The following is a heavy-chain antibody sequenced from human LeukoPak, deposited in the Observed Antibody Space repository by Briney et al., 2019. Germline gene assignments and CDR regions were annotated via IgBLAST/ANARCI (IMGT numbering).Heavy chain of an antibody. V-gene: IGHV4-39*07. CDR2: TYSSGNT. J-gene: IGHJ4*02. CDR3: ARGSRSSDY. CDR1: GGSISSGNYY. Sequence: PSETLSLTCTVSGGSISSGNYYWGWIRQTPGKGLEWIGSTYSSGNTYYNPSLKSRVTISVDTSKNQFSLKMTSVTAADTAVYYCARGSRSSDYWAQGTLVTVSS.